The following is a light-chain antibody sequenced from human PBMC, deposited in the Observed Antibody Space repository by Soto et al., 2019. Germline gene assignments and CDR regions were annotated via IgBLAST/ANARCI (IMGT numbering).Light chain of an antibody. Sequence: EIVLTQSPAIMSLSPWKRATLPCRGSQSVSNLLAWYQQKAGQAPRLLIYDTSNRAGGIPARFSGSGSGTDFTLPISSLEPEDFAVYYCQQYGSSPPITFGGGTKVDIK. J-gene: IGKJ4*01. V-gene: IGKV3-11*01. CDR2: DTS. CDR1: QSVSNL. CDR3: QQYGSSPPIT.